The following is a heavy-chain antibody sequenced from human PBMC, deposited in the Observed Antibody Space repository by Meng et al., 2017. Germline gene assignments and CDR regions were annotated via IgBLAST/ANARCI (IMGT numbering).Heavy chain of an antibody. J-gene: IGHJ4*02. CDR1: GYTFTSYG. D-gene: IGHD1-26*01. CDR3: ARSKPPNSGGYPRAPEDFDY. CDR2: ISAYNGNT. Sequence: ASVKVSCKASGYTFTSYGISWVRQAPGQGHEWRGWISAYNGNTNYAQKLQGRVTMTTDTSASTAYMELRSLRSDDTAVYDGARSKPPNSGGYPRAPEDFDYWGQGTLVTVSS. V-gene: IGHV1-18*01.